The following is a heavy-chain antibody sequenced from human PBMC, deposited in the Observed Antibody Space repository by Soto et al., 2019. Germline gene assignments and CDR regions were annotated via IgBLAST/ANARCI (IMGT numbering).Heavy chain of an antibody. V-gene: IGHV3-23*01. CDR2: ISGSGGST. D-gene: IGHD5-12*01. CDR1: GFTFSSYA. CDR3: AKDRGYSGYDIYYFDY. Sequence: GGSLRLSCAASGFTFSSYAMSWVRQAPGKGLEWVSAISGSGGSTYYADSVKGRFTISRDNSKNTLYLQMNSLRAEDTAVYYCAKDRGYSGYDIYYFDYWGQGTLVTVSS. J-gene: IGHJ4*02.